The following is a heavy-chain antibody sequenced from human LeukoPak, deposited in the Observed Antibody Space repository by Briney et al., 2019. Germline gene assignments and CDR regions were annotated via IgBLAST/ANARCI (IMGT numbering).Heavy chain of an antibody. J-gene: IGHJ1*01. V-gene: IGHV3-74*01. Sequence: GGSLTLSCAASGFSFSDYWMHWVRQAPGKGLVWVSRINSGGSNRNYADSMQGRFSISRDNAKSTLYLQMNSLRAEDTAVYYCARGGSGSGWSPYWGQGTLDPVSS. D-gene: IGHD6-19*01. CDR3: ARGGSGSGWSPY. CDR1: GFSFSDYW. CDR2: INSGGSNR.